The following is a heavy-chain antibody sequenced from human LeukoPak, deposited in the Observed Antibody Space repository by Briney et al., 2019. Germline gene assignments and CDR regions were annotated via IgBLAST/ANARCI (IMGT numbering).Heavy chain of an antibody. CDR3: ASKYYDSSGYSEEDYYYYGMDV. D-gene: IGHD3-22*01. V-gene: IGHV1-3*01. Sequence: ASVKVSCKASGYTFTSYAMHWVRQAPGQRLEWMGWINAGNGNTKYSQKFQGRVTITRDTSASTAYMELSSLRSEDTAVYYCASKYYDSSGYSEEDYYYYGMDVWGQGTTVTVSS. CDR2: INAGNGNT. CDR1: GYTFTSYA. J-gene: IGHJ6*02.